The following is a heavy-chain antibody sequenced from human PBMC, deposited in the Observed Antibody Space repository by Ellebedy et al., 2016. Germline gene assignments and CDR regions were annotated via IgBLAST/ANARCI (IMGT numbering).Heavy chain of an antibody. V-gene: IGHV1-69*04. CDR2: IIPILGIA. CDR3: ARQTGLHYYGSGSPPDY. Sequence: ASVKVSCKASGGTFSSYAISWVRQAPGQGLEWMGRIIPILGIANYAQKFQGRVTITADKSTSTAYMELSSLRSEDTAVYYCARQTGLHYYGSGSPPDYWGQGTLVTVSS. D-gene: IGHD3-10*01. CDR1: GGTFSSYA. J-gene: IGHJ4*02.